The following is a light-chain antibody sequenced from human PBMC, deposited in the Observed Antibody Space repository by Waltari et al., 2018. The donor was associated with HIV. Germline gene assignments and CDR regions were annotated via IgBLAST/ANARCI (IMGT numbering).Light chain of an antibody. CDR3: GTWDASLQTGV. J-gene: IGLJ3*02. V-gene: IGLV1-51*01. Sequence: QFVLTQPPSMSAAPGQRVTISCSANGSYIANNDVSWYQQLPRAAPKLLIYDTSERPSGIPDRFTGSKSGTSATLAITGLQTGDEADYYCGTWDASLQTGVFGGGTKLTVL. CDR2: DTS. CDR1: GSYIANND.